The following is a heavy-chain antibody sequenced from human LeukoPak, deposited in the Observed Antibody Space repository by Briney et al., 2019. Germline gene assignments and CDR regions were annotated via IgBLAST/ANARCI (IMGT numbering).Heavy chain of an antibody. CDR2: INAGNGNT. J-gene: IGHJ4*02. D-gene: IGHD6-13*01. CDR1: GYTFTSYA. V-gene: IGHV1-3*01. Sequence: GASVKVSCKASGYTFTSYAMHWVRQAPGQRLEWMGWINAGNGNTKYSQKFQGRVTITRDTSASTAYKELSSLRSEDTAVYYCARDDSSSWYSYYFDYWGQGTLVTVSS. CDR3: ARDDSSSWYSYYFDY.